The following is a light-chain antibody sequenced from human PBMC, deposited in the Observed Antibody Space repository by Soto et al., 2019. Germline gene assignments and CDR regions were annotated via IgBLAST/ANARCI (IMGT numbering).Light chain of an antibody. Sequence: DILMTQSPLSLSVTPGQPDSISRKSSQSLLYSDGKTYLHWYLQRPGQPPHLLINEVSNRFSGVPDRFSGSGSGTDFTLVSSRVEADDVGVYYCMQSVQFPLTFGGGTKVELK. V-gene: IGKV2D-29*01. CDR1: QSLLYSDGKTY. CDR3: MQSVQFPLT. J-gene: IGKJ4*01. CDR2: EVS.